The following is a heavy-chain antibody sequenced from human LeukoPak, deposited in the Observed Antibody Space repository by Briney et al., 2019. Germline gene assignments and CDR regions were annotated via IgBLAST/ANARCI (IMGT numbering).Heavy chain of an antibody. J-gene: IGHJ4*02. CDR3: ARYFAVPDGGGFDY. CDR1: GYTFTGYY. D-gene: IGHD3-9*01. Sequence: ASVKVSCKASGYTFTGYYIHWVRQAPGQGLEWLGWINPITGDTKYAQKFQGSVTMTRDTSISTVYMELSGLTSDDTAIYYCARYFAVPDGGGFDYWGQGTLVTVSS. V-gene: IGHV1-2*02. CDR2: INPITGDT.